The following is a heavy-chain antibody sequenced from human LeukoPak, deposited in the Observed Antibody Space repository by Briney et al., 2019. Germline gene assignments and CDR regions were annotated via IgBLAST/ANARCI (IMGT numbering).Heavy chain of an antibody. V-gene: IGHV5-51*01. D-gene: IGHD2-2*01. CDR1: GSPFTNYW. J-gene: IGHJ4*02. CDR3: ATFKVDHCSSTSCYSHGFDY. Sequence: GESLEISCQGSGSPFTNYWIGWVRQLPGKGLEWMGIIYPGDSDTRYSPSFQGQVTISADKSISTAYLQWSSLKASDTAMYYCATFKVDHCSSTSCYSHGFDYWGQGTLVTVSS. CDR2: IYPGDSDT.